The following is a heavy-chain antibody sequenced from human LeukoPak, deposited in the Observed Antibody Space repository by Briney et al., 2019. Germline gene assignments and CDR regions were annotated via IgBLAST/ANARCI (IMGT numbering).Heavy chain of an antibody. Sequence: PGGSLRLSCAASGFTVSSNYMSWVRQAPGKGLEWVSVIYSGGSTYYADSVEGRFTISRDNSKNTLYLQMNSLRAEDTAVYYCARGEYQLPQGNWGQGTLVTVSS. CDR2: IYSGGST. J-gene: IGHJ4*02. V-gene: IGHV3-66*02. CDR1: GFTVSSNY. D-gene: IGHD2-2*01. CDR3: ARGEYQLPQGN.